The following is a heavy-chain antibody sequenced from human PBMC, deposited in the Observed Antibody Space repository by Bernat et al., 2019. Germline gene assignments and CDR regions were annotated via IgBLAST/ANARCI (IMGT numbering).Heavy chain of an antibody. J-gene: IGHJ6*02. CDR3: TTHARGFGELFRLNYYGMDV. Sequence: EVQLVESGGGLVKPGGSLRLSCAASGFTFSNAWMNWVRQAPGKGLEWVGRIKSKTDGGTTDYAAPVKGRFTISRDDSKNTLYLQMNSLKTEDTAVYYCTTHARGFGELFRLNYYGMDVWGQGTTVTVSS. D-gene: IGHD3-10*01. CDR2: IKSKTDGGTT. V-gene: IGHV3-15*07. CDR1: GFTFSNAW.